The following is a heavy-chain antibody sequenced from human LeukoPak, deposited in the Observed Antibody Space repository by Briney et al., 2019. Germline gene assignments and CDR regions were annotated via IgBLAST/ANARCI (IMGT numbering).Heavy chain of an antibody. D-gene: IGHD2-2*01. CDR2: IYYNGST. V-gene: IGHV4-59*01. J-gene: IGHJ4*02. CDR3: ARDCSSSSCYDY. CDR1: GGSISSYY. Sequence: SETLSLTCTVSGGSISSYYWSWIRQPPGKGLEWIGYIYYNGSTNYIPSLKSRVTISVDTSKNQFSLRLGSVTAADTALYYCARDCSSSSCYDYWGQGTLVTVSS.